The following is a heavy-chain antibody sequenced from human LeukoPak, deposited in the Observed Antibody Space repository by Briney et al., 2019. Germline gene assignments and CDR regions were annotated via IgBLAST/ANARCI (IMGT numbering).Heavy chain of an antibody. Sequence: PGGSLRLSCAAPGFPFISYWKIWVRQAPGKGLEWVANIKEDGSEKYYLDSVRGRFTISRDNAKNALYLQMNSQRAEDTAMYYCARDQYWGQGTLVTVSS. CDR3: ARDQY. CDR2: IKEDGSEK. V-gene: IGHV3-7*01. J-gene: IGHJ4*02. CDR1: GFPFISYW.